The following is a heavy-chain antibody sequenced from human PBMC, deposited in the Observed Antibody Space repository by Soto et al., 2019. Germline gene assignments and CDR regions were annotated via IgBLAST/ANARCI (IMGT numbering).Heavy chain of an antibody. Sequence: GESLKISCKGSGYSFTSYWIGWVRQMPGKGLEWMGIIYPDDSDTRYSPSFQGQVTFSADKSISTAYLQWSSLKASDTAMYYCARDPGDSSGYYYAASTTPSHFDYWGQGTLVTVSS. CDR1: GYSFTSYW. CDR3: ARDPGDSSGYYYAASTTPSHFDY. V-gene: IGHV5-51*01. CDR2: IYPDDSDT. D-gene: IGHD3-22*01. J-gene: IGHJ4*02.